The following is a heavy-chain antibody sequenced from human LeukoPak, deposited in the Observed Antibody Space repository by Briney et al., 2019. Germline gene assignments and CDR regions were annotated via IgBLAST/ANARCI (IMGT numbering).Heavy chain of an antibody. D-gene: IGHD2-2*01. Sequence: SETLSLTCTVSGGSISSGGYYWSWIRRHPGKGLEWIGYIYYSGSTYYNPSLKSRVTISVDTPKNQFSLKLSSVTAADTAVYYCARGLVPAAPPGYWGQGTLVTVSS. CDR2: IYYSGST. CDR1: GGSISSGGYY. CDR3: ARGLVPAAPPGY. J-gene: IGHJ4*02. V-gene: IGHV4-31*03.